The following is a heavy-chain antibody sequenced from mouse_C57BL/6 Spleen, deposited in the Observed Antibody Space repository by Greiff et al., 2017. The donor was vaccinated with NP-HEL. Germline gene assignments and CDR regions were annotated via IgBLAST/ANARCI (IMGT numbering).Heavy chain of an antibody. Sequence: QVQLQQPGAELVKPGASVKMSCKASGYTFTSYWITWVKQRPGQGLEWIGDIYPGSGSTNYNEKFKSKATLTVDTSSSTAYMQLSSLTSEDSAVYYCARQDYYDYDEDYWGQGTTLIVSS. V-gene: IGHV1-55*01. CDR2: IYPGSGST. CDR1: GYTFTSYW. CDR3: ARQDYYDYDEDY. D-gene: IGHD2-4*01. J-gene: IGHJ2*01.